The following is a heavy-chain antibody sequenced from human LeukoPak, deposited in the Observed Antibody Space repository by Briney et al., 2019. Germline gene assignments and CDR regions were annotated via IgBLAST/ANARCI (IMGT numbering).Heavy chain of an antibody. J-gene: IGHJ4*02. CDR1: GFTFSIYT. V-gene: IGHV3-48*02. D-gene: IGHD3-3*01. Sequence: PGGSLRLSCAASGFTFSIYTMNWVRQAPGKWLEWVSYISSSSSTTYYADSVKGRFTISRDNAKNSLYLQMNSLRDADTAVYYCAPRGVVIDYWGQGTLVTVSS. CDR3: APRGVVIDY. CDR2: ISSSSSTT.